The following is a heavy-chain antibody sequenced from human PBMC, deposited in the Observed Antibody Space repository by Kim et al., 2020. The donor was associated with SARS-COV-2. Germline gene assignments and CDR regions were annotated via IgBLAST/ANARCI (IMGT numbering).Heavy chain of an antibody. J-gene: IGHJ3*02. Sequence: PSPKRRVTISVDTSKNQFSLKLSSVSAADTAVYYCARARITMIVVDAFDIWGQGTMVTVSS. D-gene: IGHD3-22*01. CDR3: ARARITMIVVDAFDI. V-gene: IGHV4-31*02.